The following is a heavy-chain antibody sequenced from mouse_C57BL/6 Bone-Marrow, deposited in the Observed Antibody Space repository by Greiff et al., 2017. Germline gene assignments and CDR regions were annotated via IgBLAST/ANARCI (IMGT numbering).Heavy chain of an antibody. CDR3: ARLDYYAMDY. V-gene: IGHV5-4*03. CDR1: GFTFSSYA. CDR2: ISDGGSYT. Sequence: EVNLVESGGGLVKPGGSLKLSCAASGFTFSSYAMSWVRQTPEKRLEWVATISDGGSYTYYPDNVKGRFTISRDTAKNTLYLQMSHLKSEDTAMYYCARLDYYAMDYWGQGTSVTVSS. J-gene: IGHJ4*01.